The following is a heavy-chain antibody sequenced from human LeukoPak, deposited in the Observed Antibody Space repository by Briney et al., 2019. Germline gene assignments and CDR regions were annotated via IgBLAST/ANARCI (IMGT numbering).Heavy chain of an antibody. J-gene: IGHJ5*02. D-gene: IGHD3-22*01. Sequence: AGTLRVYCAASGFTFRNYWMHWVRQAPGKGLVWVSRINSDGINTSYADSVKGRFTISRDNAKNTLNLQMNSLRAEDTAVYYCARDLGQYYDTSDNWFDPWGQGTLVTVSS. CDR2: INSDGINT. CDR1: GFTFRNYW. CDR3: ARDLGQYYDTSDNWFDP. V-gene: IGHV3-74*01.